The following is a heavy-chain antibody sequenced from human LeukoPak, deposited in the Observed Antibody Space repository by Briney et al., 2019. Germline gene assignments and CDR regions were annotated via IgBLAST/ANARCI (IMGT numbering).Heavy chain of an antibody. V-gene: IGHV1-18*04. D-gene: IGHD6-13*01. Sequence: GASVKVSCKASGYTFTGYYMHWVRQAPGQGLEWMGWISAYNGNTNYAQKLQGRVTMTTDTSTSTAYMELRSLRSDDTAVYYCAREAAAGRFTYYYYYMDVWGKGTTVTISS. CDR3: AREAAAGRFTYYYYYMDV. CDR1: GYTFTGYY. J-gene: IGHJ6*03. CDR2: ISAYNGNT.